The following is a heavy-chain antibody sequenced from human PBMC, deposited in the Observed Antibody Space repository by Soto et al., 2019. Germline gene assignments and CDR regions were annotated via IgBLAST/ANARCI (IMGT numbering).Heavy chain of an antibody. V-gene: IGHV1-46*01. Sequence: GASVKVSCKASGYTFTSYYMHWVLQAPGQGLEWVGIINPSGGSTSYAQKFQGRVTMTRDTSTSTVYMELSSLRSEDTAVYYCASAPYSSGWFLGYYYGMDVWGQGTTVTVSS. CDR3: ASAPYSSGWFLGYYYGMDV. J-gene: IGHJ6*02. CDR1: GYTFTSYY. D-gene: IGHD6-19*01. CDR2: INPSGGST.